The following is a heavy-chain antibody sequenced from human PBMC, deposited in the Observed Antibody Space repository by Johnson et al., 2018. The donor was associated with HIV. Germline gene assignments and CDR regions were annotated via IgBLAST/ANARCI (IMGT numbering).Heavy chain of an antibody. CDR3: AREGAWEVRPGAFDI. Sequence: QVQLVESGGGLVQPGGSLRLSCAASGFTFSSYGMHWVRQAPGKGLEWVAVISYDGSNKYYADSVKGRFTISRDNSKNTLYLQMNSLRAEDTAVYHCAREGAWEVRPGAFDIWGQGTTVTVSS. CDR1: GFTFSSYG. J-gene: IGHJ3*02. CDR2: ISYDGSNK. D-gene: IGHD1-26*01. V-gene: IGHV3-30*03.